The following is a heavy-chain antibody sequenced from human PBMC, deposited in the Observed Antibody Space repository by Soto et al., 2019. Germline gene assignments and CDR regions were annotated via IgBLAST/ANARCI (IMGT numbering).Heavy chain of an antibody. CDR2: INHSGST. D-gene: IGHD6-19*01. V-gene: IGHV4-34*01. CDR1: GGSFSPYF. CDR3: VRLASGWQDYFFHF. J-gene: IGHJ2*01. Sequence: QVQLQQWGAGLLMPSETLSLTCAVYGGSFSPYFWSWIRQPPGKGLAWMREINHSGSTNYKPSLTRRATLSVDTSKNQVSLELTSVTAADSAVYYCVRLASGWQDYFFHFWGRGSPVTVSS.